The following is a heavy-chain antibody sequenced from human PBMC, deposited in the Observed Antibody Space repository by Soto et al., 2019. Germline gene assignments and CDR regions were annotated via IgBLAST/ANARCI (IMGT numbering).Heavy chain of an antibody. J-gene: IGHJ4*02. D-gene: IGHD4-4*01. Sequence: QVQLQQWGAGLLKPSETLSLTCAVYGGSFSGYYWSWIRQPPGKGLEWIGEINHSGSTNYNPSLKSRVTISVDTAKNQFSLKLSSVTAADTAVYYCAILPDYTKMDYWGQGTLVTVSS. CDR1: GGSFSGYY. V-gene: IGHV4-34*01. CDR3: AILPDYTKMDY. CDR2: INHSGST.